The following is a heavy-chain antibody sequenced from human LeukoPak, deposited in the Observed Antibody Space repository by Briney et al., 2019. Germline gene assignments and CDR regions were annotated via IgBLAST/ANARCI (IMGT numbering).Heavy chain of an antibody. J-gene: IGHJ4*02. CDR2: IYNGGST. CDR3: ARPLRSDYRYTFGS. V-gene: IGHV4-59*11. Sequence: SETLSLTCTVSDGSITTHYWSWIRQPPGKGLEWIAYIYNGGSTKYNPSLKSRVTISVDMSNNQFSLRLSSVTAADTAVYYCARPLRSDYRYTFGSWGQGTLVTVSS. CDR1: DGSITTHY. D-gene: IGHD3-16*02.